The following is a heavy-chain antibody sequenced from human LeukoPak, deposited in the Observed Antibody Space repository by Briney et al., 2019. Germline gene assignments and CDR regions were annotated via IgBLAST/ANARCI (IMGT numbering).Heavy chain of an antibody. CDR1: GYTVTGYY. CDR3: ARGGAVAGDY. J-gene: IGHJ4*02. Sequence: GASVTVSCKASGYTVTGYYMQWVRQAPGQGLEGLGWINPNSGGTNYAQKFQGRVTMTRDTSIRTAYMELSRLRSYDTAVYYCARGGAVAGDYWGQGTLVSVSS. V-gene: IGHV1-2*02. D-gene: IGHD6-19*01. CDR2: INPNSGGT.